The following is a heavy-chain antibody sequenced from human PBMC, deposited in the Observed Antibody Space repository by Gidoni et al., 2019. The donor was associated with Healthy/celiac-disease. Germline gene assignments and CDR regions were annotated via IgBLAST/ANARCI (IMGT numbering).Heavy chain of an antibody. D-gene: IGHD1-26*01. CDR2: IYTSGST. J-gene: IGHJ6*02. V-gene: IGHV4-61*02. CDR3: ARDLGMGATDYYGMDV. Sequence: QVQLQESGPGLVKPSQTLSLTCTVSGGSISSGSYYWSWIRQPAGKGLEWIGRIYTSGSTNYNPSLKSRVTISVDTSKNQFSLKLSSVTAADTAVYYCARDLGMGATDYYGMDVWGQGTTVTVSS. CDR1: GGSISSGSYY.